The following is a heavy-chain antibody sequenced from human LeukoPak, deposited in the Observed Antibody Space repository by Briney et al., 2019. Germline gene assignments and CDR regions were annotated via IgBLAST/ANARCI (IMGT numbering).Heavy chain of an antibody. CDR1: AGSISNYF. Sequence: SETLSLTCTVSAGSISNYFWNWIRQPPGKGLEWIGYIHSSGSTNYNPSLKSRLTMSVDTSKNQFSLKLSSVTAADTAVYYCARDRIQQNYYYYGMDVWGQGTTVTVSS. CDR3: ARDRIQQNYYYYGMDV. D-gene: IGHD5-18*01. CDR2: IHSSGST. V-gene: IGHV4-59*01. J-gene: IGHJ6*02.